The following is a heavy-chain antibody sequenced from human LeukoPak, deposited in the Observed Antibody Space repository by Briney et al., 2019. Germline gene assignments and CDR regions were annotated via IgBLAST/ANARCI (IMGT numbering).Heavy chain of an antibody. CDR2: ISYDGSNN. CDR1: GFTFSSYA. D-gene: IGHD6-13*01. Sequence: GGSLRLSCAASGFTFSSYAMSWVRQAPGKGLEGVAVISYDGSNNYYADSVKGRFTISRDNSKNTLYLQMNSLRAEDTAVYYCATALPGYSSSWYGEYWGQGTLVTVSS. CDR3: ATALPGYSSSWYGEY. J-gene: IGHJ4*02. V-gene: IGHV3-30*03.